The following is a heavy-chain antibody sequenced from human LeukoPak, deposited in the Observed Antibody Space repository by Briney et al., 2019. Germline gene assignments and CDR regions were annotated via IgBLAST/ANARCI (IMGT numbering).Heavy chain of an antibody. J-gene: IGHJ4*02. CDR1: GFTFSSYA. D-gene: IGHD3-22*01. V-gene: IGHV3-23*01. Sequence: GGSLRLSCAASGFTFSSYAMSWVRQAPGKGGEGGSAISGSGGSTYYADSVKGRFTISRDNSKNTLYLQMNSLRAEDTAVYYCAKDPYYYDSSGYFHDLDYWGQGTLVTVSS. CDR3: AKDPYYYDSSGYFHDLDY. CDR2: ISGSGGST.